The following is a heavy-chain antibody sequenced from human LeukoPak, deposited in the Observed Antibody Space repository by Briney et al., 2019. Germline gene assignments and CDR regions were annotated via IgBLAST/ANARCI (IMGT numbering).Heavy chain of an antibody. CDR2: IYYGGST. CDR1: GGSISSYY. V-gene: IGHV4-59*01. D-gene: IGHD3-9*01. Sequence: SETLSLTCTVSGGSISSYYWSWIRQPPGKGLEWIGYIYYGGSTNYNPSLKSRVTISVDTSKNQFSLKLSSVTAADAAVYYCARANDILTGYFDYWGQGTLVTVSS. CDR3: ARANDILTGYFDY. J-gene: IGHJ4*02.